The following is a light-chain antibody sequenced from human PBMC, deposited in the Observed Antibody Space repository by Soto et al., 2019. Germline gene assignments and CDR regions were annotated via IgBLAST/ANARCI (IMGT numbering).Light chain of an antibody. Sequence: EIHGTQSSTYVSPSVGDTVSITGGASQFISSWLAWYQQRPGKAPKLLIYAASSLESGVPSRFSGSGFGTDGTITISSLKNEDGSTYYCQQANSFTQTFGQGTKVDIK. CDR3: QQANSFTQT. J-gene: IGKJ1*01. CDR2: AAS. V-gene: IGKV1-12*01. CDR1: QFISSW.